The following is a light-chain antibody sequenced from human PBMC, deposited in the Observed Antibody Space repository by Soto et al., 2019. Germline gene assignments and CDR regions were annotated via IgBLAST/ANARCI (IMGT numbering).Light chain of an antibody. Sequence: DIQLTQSPSSLSASVGDTVTITCRASQSISTYLNWYQQKPGKAPKLLIFDASNLEVGVPSRFSGSGSGTEFTFAISSLQPEDIATYYCQQYDNLPPAITFGQGTRLEIK. CDR3: QQYDNLPPAIT. J-gene: IGKJ5*01. CDR1: QSISTY. V-gene: IGKV1-33*01. CDR2: DAS.